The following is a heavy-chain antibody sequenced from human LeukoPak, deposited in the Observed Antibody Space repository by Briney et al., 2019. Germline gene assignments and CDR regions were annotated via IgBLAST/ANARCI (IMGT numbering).Heavy chain of an antibody. CDR2: MSYDGSNK. D-gene: IGHD3-10*01. Sequence: GGSLRLSCAASGFTFSSYGMHWVRQAPGKGLEWVAVMSYDGSNKYYADSVKGRFTISRDNSKNTLYLQMNSLRAEDTAVYYCAKGTRRITMVRGVIGYFDYWGQGTLVTVSS. V-gene: IGHV3-30*18. J-gene: IGHJ4*02. CDR1: GFTFSSYG. CDR3: AKGTRRITMVRGVIGYFDY.